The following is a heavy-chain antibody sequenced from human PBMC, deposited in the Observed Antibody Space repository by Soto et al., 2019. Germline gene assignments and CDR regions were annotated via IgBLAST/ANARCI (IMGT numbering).Heavy chain of an antibody. CDR3: ARLRDYVFIGYYYMDV. CDR2: IYPGDSDT. Sequence: ASVKVSCKGSGYSFTSYWIGWVRQMPGKGLEWMGIIYPGDSDTRYSPSFQGQVTISADKSISTAYLQWSSLKASDTAMYYCARLRDYVFIGYYYMDVWGKGTTVTVSS. J-gene: IGHJ6*03. D-gene: IGHD3-16*01. V-gene: IGHV5-51*01. CDR1: GYSFTSYW.